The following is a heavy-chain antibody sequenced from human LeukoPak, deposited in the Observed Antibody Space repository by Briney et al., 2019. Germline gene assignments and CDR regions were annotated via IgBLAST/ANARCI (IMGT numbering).Heavy chain of an antibody. CDR3: ARGDVYCSSTSCYSWFDP. J-gene: IGHJ5*02. Sequence: SETLSLTCTVSGGSISNHYWSWIRQPPGKGLEWIGYIYYSGSTNYNPSLKSRVIISVDTSKNQFSLKLSSVTAADTAVHYCARGDVYCSSTSCYSWFDPWGQGTLVTVSS. V-gene: IGHV4-59*11. CDR2: IYYSGST. D-gene: IGHD2-2*01. CDR1: GGSISNHY.